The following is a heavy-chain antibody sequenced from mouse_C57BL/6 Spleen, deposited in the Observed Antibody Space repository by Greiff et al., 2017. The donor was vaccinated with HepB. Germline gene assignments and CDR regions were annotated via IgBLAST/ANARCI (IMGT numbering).Heavy chain of an antibody. CDR1: GYAFSSSW. D-gene: IGHD3-2*02. J-gene: IGHJ4*01. V-gene: IGHV1-82*01. CDR3: ARSGLMDY. Sequence: VQLQQSGPELVKPGASVKISCKASGYAFSSSWMNWVKQRPGKGLEWIGRIYPGDGDTNYNGKFKGKATLTADKSSSTAYMQLSSLTSEDSAVYFCARSGLMDYWGQGTSVTVSS. CDR2: IYPGDGDT.